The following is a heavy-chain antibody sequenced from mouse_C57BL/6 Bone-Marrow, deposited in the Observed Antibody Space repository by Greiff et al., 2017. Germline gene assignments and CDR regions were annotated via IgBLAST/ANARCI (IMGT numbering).Heavy chain of an antibody. CDR1: GFNITDDY. CDR2: IYPENGDT. J-gene: IGHJ3*01. CDR3: TPLAWIAY. Sequence: VQLQQSGAELVRPGASVKLSCTASGFNITDDYMPWVKQRPGQGLEWIGWIYPENGDTDYASKFKGKATLTADTSSNTAYLQLSSLTSEDTAVYYYTPLAWIAYWGQGTLVTVSA. V-gene: IGHV14-4*01.